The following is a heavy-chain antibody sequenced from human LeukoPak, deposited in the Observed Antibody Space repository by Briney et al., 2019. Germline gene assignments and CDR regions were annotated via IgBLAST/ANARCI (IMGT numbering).Heavy chain of an antibody. CDR3: ARRFYYDGHHDS. CDR2: IYSTGST. D-gene: IGHD3-22*01. CDR1: AASIRNNR. J-gene: IGHJ4*02. V-gene: IGHV4-59*08. Sequence: PSETLSLTCTVSAASIRNNRWSWIRQPPGEGLEWIGYIYSTGSTSYNPSLKSRVTISVDTSKNQFSLNLTSVTAADTAVYYCARRFYYDGHHDSWGQGTLVTVSS.